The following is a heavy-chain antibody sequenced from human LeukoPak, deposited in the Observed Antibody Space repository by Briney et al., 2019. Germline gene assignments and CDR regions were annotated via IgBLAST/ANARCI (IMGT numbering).Heavy chain of an antibody. CDR2: MWYDGCNK. CDR1: GFTLSRYG. J-gene: IGHJ6*02. D-gene: IGHD2/OR15-2a*01. Sequence: HPGRSLRLSCAASGFTLSRYGVTCVPEAPGKAVEGWRGMWYDGCNKLYADSVKARFTITRHNSKPALYVQMHSLRGEDSGVYYCERGGSIPSIVRHGMDVWRQGTTVTV. V-gene: IGHV3-33*01. CDR3: ERGGSIPSIVRHGMDV.